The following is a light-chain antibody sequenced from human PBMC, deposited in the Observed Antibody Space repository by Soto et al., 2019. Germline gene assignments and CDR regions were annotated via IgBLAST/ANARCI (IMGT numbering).Light chain of an antibody. V-gene: IGKV1-33*01. J-gene: IGKJ2*02. CDR1: QDIKNY. CDR2: DAS. Sequence: QMTQSPSSLSASVGDRVTITCQASQDIKNYLIWYQQKPGKAPDLLIYDASSLGTGVSSRFSGSGSGTHFILTISSLQPEDIATYYCQQFDSVPCTFGQGTKLEIK. CDR3: QQFDSVPCT.